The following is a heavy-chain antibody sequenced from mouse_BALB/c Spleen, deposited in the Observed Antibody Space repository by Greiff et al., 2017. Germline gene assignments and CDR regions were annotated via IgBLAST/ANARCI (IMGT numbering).Heavy chain of an antibody. J-gene: IGHJ1*01. CDR1: GFTFSNYW. Sequence: EVKLEESGGGLVQPGGSMKLSCVASGFTFSNYWMNWVRQSPEKGLEWVAEIRLKSNNYATHYAESVKGRFTISRDDSKSSVYLQMNNLRAEDTGIYCCTRRNWDAWYFDVWGAGTTVTVSS. CDR2: IRLKSNNYAT. V-gene: IGHV6-6*02. D-gene: IGHD4-1*01. CDR3: TRRNWDAWYFDV.